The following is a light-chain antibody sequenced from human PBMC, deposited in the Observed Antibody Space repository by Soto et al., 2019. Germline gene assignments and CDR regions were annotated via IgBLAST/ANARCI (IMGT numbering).Light chain of an antibody. CDR2: GAS. CDR1: QSVGSN. V-gene: IGKV3-15*01. Sequence: EIVVTQSPPTLSVSPGERATLSCRASQSVGSNLAWYQQKPGQAPRLLIYGASTRATGIPVRFSGSGSGTEFTLTISSLQSEDFAVYHCQQYNNWPRTWTFGQGTKVEIK. CDR3: QQYNNWPRTWT. J-gene: IGKJ1*01.